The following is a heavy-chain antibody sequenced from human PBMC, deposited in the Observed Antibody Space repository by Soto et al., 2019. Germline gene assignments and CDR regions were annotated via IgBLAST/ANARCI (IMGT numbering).Heavy chain of an antibody. J-gene: IGHJ5*02. CDR2: IYYSGST. D-gene: IGHD4-17*01. V-gene: IGHV4-30-4*01. CDR3: ARDASATGQNWFDP. CDR1: GGSISSGDYY. Sequence: SETLSLTCTVSGGSISSGDYYWSWIRQPPGKGLEWIGYIYYSGSTYYNPSLKSRVTISVDTSKNQFSLKLSSVTAADTAVYYCARDASATGQNWFDPWGQGTLVTVSS.